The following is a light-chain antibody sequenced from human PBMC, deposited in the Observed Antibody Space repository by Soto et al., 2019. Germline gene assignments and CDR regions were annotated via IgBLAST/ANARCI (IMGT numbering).Light chain of an antibody. J-gene: IGKJ1*01. CDR3: QQYNSYSQGT. V-gene: IGKV1-5*03. CDR1: QSISSW. CDR2: KAS. Sequence: DIQMTQSPSTLSASVGDRVTITCRASQSISSWLAWYQQKPGKAPTLLIYKASSLESGVPSRFSGSGSGTEFTLTISSLQPDDFATYYCQQYNSYSQGTCGQGTKVEIK.